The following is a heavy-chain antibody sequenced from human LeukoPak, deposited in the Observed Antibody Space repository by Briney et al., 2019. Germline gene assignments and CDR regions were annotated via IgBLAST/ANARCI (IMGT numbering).Heavy chain of an antibody. CDR2: IKQDGSEK. J-gene: IGHJ4*02. CDR3: ARGGSGWYLDFDY. CDR1: GFTFSSYW. Sequence: GGSLRLSCAGSGFTFSSYWMSWVRQAPGKGLEWVANIKQDGSEKYYVDSVKGRFTISRDNAKNSLYLQMNSLRAEDTAVYYCARGGSGWYLDFDYWGQGTLVTVSS. V-gene: IGHV3-7*01. D-gene: IGHD6-19*01.